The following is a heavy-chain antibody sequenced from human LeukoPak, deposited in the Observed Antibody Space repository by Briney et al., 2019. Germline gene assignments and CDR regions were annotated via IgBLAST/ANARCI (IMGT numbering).Heavy chain of an antibody. CDR3: ARLVVGVRGVIITRRGTKRFDP. D-gene: IGHD3-10*02. V-gene: IGHV4-38-2*02. J-gene: IGHJ5*02. Sequence: SETLSLTCTVSGYSISSGYFWGWLRQPPGKGLEWIGEINHSGSTNYNPSLKSRVTISVDTSKNQFSLKLRSVTAADTAVYYCARLVVGVRGVIITRRGTKRFDPWGQGTLVTVSS. CDR1: GYSISSGYF. CDR2: INHSGST.